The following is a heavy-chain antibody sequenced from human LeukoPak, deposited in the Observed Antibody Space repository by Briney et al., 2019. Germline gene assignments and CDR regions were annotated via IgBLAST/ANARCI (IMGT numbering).Heavy chain of an antibody. CDR2: ISESGGST. V-gene: IGHV3-23*01. CDR1: EFDFSGFG. D-gene: IGHD6-6*01. J-gene: IGHJ4*02. CDR3: AVSARVERVWHYFNY. Sequence: GGSLRLSCEASEFDFSGFGMHWVRQAPGKGLEWVSGISESGGSTFYADSVKGRFTISRDNSKNTLLLQMNSLRAEDTAVYYCAVSARVERVWHYFNYWGQGTLVTVSS.